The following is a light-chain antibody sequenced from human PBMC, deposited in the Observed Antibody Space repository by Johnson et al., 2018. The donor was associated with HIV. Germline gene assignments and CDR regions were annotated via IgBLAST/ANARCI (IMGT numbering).Light chain of an antibody. CDR3: GTWDSSMSAV. CDR2: ENN. Sequence: QSVLTQPPSVSAAPGQKVTIYCSGSSSNIGNNYVSWYQQLPGTAPKLLIYENNKRPSGIPDRFSGSKSGTSATLGITGLPTGDEANYYCGTWDSSMSAVFGSGTKVTVL. J-gene: IGLJ1*01. V-gene: IGLV1-51*02. CDR1: SSNIGNNY.